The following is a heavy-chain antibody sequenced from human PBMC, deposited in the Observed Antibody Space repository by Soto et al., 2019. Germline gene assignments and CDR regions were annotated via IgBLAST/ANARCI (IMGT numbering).Heavy chain of an antibody. CDR3: AKGGNVLRYFDWSGDYFDD. D-gene: IGHD3-9*01. Sequence: GGSLRLSCAASGFTFSSYAMSWVRQAPGKGLEWVSAISGSGGSTYYADSVKGRFTISRDNSKNTLYLQMNSLRAEDTAVYYCAKGGNVLRYFDWSGDYFDDWGQGTLGTVSS. V-gene: IGHV3-23*01. J-gene: IGHJ4*02. CDR1: GFTFSSYA. CDR2: ISGSGGST.